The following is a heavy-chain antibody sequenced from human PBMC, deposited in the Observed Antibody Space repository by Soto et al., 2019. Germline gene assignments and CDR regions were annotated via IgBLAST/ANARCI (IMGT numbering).Heavy chain of an antibody. CDR3: GRWGTTGGLNV. V-gene: IGHV3-30*19. CDR1: GFTFRSYV. J-gene: IGHJ1*01. Sequence: QVHLVESGGGVVQPGTSLRVSCVGSGFTFRSYVIHWVRQAPGKGLEWVAHTSYDGSDKYYGDSVRGRFTISRDNSRNTVDLLMENLRRDDTALYYCGRWGTTGGLNVWGQGTLVSV. CDR2: TSYDGSDK. D-gene: IGHD3-16*01.